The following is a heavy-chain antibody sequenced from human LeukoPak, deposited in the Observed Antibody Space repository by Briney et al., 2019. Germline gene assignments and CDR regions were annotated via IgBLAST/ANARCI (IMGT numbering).Heavy chain of an antibody. V-gene: IGHV3-21*01. CDR3: ASSPPYCSSTNCYASY. CDR2: ISSISSHI. Sequence: PGGSLRLSCAASGFTFSTYTMNWVRQAPGQGLEWVSSISSISSHIFYADSVKGRFTISRDNAKNSLYLQMSSLRAEDTAVYYCASSPPYCSSTNCYASYWGQGTLVTVSS. J-gene: IGHJ4*02. CDR1: GFTFSTYT. D-gene: IGHD2-2*01.